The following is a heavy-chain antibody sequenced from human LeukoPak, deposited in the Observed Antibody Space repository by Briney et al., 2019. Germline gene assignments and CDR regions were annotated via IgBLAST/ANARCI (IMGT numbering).Heavy chain of an antibody. J-gene: IGHJ3*02. D-gene: IGHD4-11*01. CDR2: ISGSGGST. CDR1: GFIFSSYG. Sequence: GGSLRLSCAASGFIFSSYGMSWVRKAPGKGLEWVSSISGSGGSTYYADSVKGRFTISRDNSKNSLYLQMNSLRAADTAVYYCARGFFNRLQGAFDIWGQGTMVTVSS. V-gene: IGHV3-23*01. CDR3: ARGFFNRLQGAFDI.